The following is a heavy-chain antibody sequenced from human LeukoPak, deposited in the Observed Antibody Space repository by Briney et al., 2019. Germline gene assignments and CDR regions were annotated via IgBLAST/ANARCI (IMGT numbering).Heavy chain of an antibody. CDR1: GYTFTSYG. V-gene: IGHV1-18*01. D-gene: IGHD3-22*01. CDR3: ARDGRQPNYYDSGHNWFDP. Sequence: GASVKVSCKASGYTFTSYGISWVRQAPGQGLEWMGWISAYNGNTNYAQKLQGRVTMTTDTSTSTVYMELRSLRSDDTAVYYCARDGRQPNYYDSGHNWFDPWGQGTLVTVSS. J-gene: IGHJ5*02. CDR2: ISAYNGNT.